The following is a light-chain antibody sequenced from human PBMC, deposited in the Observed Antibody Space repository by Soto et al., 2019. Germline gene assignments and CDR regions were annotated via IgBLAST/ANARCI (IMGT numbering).Light chain of an antibody. CDR1: QSIDGW. CDR3: QQYNSYPKT. Sequence: DVQMTQSPSTLSASIGDTVTITCRASQSIDGWLAWYQQKPGRPPKLLIYRASILENSVPSRFSGRGSGTEFTLTISGLRPDDLGTYFCQQYNSYPKTFGEGTKLDI. V-gene: IGKV1-5*03. J-gene: IGKJ2*01. CDR2: RAS.